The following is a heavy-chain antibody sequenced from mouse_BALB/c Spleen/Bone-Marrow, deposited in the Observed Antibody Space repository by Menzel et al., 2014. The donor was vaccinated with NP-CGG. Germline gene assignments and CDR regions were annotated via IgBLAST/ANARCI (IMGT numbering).Heavy chain of an antibody. CDR1: GFTFSSYT. CDR3: ARHGYYGSRAMDY. Sequence: EVQEVESGGGLVQPGGSLKLSCAASGFTFSSYTMSWVRQTPEKRLEWVAYISNGGGSTYYPDTVKGRFTISRDNAKNTLCLQMSSLKSEDTAMYYCARHGYYGSRAMDYWGQGTSVTVSS. CDR2: ISNGGGST. V-gene: IGHV5-12-2*01. D-gene: IGHD1-1*01. J-gene: IGHJ4*01.